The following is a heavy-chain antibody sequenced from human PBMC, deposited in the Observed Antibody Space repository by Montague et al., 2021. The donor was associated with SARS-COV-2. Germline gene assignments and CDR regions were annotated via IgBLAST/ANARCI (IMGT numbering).Heavy chain of an antibody. CDR1: GGSISSGGYY. V-gene: IGHV4-31*03. CDR3: ARGGTSKTIFGVVTHVLEVDV. Sequence: TLSLTCTVSGGSISSGGYYWSWIRLHPGKGLEWIGYIYYSGSTYYNPSLKSRVTISVDTSKNQFSLRLSSVTAADTAVYYCARGGTSKTIFGVVTHVLEVDVWGKGTTVTVSS. J-gene: IGHJ6*04. D-gene: IGHD3-3*01. CDR2: IYYSGST.